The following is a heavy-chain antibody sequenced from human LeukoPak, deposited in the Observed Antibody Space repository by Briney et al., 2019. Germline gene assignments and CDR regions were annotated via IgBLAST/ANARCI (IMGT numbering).Heavy chain of an antibody. CDR2: IKPNSGGT. CDR1: GYTFTGYY. V-gene: IGHV1-2*02. D-gene: IGHD3-10*01. J-gene: IGHJ4*02. Sequence: ASVKGSCKAAGYTFTGYYMHWVLKAPGQGLEWMGWIKPNSGGTNYAQKFQGRVTMTRDTSISTAYMELSRLRCQHAAVYYCAGGPPRSVYYYGSGTHKHLSYDYWGQGTLVTVSS. CDR3: AGGPPRSVYYYGSGTHKHLSYDY.